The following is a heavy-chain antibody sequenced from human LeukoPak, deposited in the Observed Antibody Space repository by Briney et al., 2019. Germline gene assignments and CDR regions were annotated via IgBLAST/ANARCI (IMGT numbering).Heavy chain of an antibody. CDR1: GGSFRGYY. CDR3: ARGPFAPDV. CDR2: INYSGIT. J-gene: IGHJ6*02. Sequence: LSLTCGVYGGSFRGYYWGWIRQPPGKGLEGIGYINYSGITNYNPSLKSRVTISLDTSKNQFSLKVTSVTAADTAVYYCARGPFAPDVWGQGTTVTVSS. V-gene: IGHV4-34*01.